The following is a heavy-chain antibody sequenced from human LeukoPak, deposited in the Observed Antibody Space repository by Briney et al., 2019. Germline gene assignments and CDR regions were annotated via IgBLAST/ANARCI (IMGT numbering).Heavy chain of an antibody. CDR3: ARLVGIAAHHFDY. D-gene: IGHD6-25*01. Sequence: SETLSLNCTVSGGSISSSTYFWGWIRQPPGKGLEWIATIYYSGSTYYSPSLKSRVTISVDTSKNHFSLKLSSVTAADTAVYYCARLVGIAAHHFDYWGQGTLVTVSS. CDR1: GGSISSSTYF. CDR2: IYYSGST. V-gene: IGHV4-39*02. J-gene: IGHJ4*02.